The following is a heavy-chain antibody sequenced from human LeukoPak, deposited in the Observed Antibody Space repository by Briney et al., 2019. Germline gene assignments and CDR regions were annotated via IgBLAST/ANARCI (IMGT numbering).Heavy chain of an antibody. D-gene: IGHD2-2*01. CDR3: ARVYCSSTSCHLDY. V-gene: IGHV4-30-4*08. Sequence: SETLSLTCTVSGGSISSGDYYWSWIRQPPGKGLEWIGYIYYSGSTYYNPSLKSRVTISVDTSKNQFSLKLSSVTAADTAVYYCARVYCSSTSCHLDYWGQGTLVTVSS. J-gene: IGHJ4*02. CDR2: IYYSGST. CDR1: GGSISSGDYY.